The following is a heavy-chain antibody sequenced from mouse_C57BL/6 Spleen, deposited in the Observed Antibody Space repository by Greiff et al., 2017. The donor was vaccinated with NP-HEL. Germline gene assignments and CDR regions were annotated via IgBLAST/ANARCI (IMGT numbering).Heavy chain of an antibody. CDR1: GYTFTSYG. Sequence: VQRVESGAELARPGASVKLSCTASGYTFTSYGISWVKQRTGQGLEWIGEIYPRSGNTYSNEKFQGKATLTADKSSSTAYMELRRLTSEDSAVYDCAREEDAYGAYWGKGTLVTVAA. D-gene: IGHD1-2*01. CDR2: IYPRSGNT. CDR3: AREEDAYGAY. V-gene: IGHV1-81*01. J-gene: IGHJ3*01.